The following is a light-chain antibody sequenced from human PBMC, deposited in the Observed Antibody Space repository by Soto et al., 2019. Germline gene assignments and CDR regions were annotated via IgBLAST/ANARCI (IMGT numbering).Light chain of an antibody. V-gene: IGKV1-5*01. CDR3: QQSYSTPLT. Sequence: DIQMTQSPSTLSASVGDRVTITCRASQSISSWLAWYQQKPGKAPKLLIYDASSLESWVPSRFSGSGSGTEFTLTISTLQPEDFATYYCQQSYSTPLTFGGGTKVDIK. J-gene: IGKJ4*01. CDR2: DAS. CDR1: QSISSW.